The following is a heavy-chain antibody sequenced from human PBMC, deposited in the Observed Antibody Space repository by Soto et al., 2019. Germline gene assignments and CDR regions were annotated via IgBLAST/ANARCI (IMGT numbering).Heavy chain of an antibody. J-gene: IGHJ4*02. CDR2: ISYDGSNK. D-gene: IGHD3-22*01. CDR3: AKDTHYYDSSGYYGY. Sequence: TGGSLRLSCAASGFTFSSYGMHWVRQAPGKGLEWVAVISYDGSNKYYADSVKGRFTISRDNSKNTLYLQMNSLRAEDTAVYYCAKDTHYYDSSGYYGYWGQGTLVTVSS. CDR1: GFTFSSYG. V-gene: IGHV3-30*18.